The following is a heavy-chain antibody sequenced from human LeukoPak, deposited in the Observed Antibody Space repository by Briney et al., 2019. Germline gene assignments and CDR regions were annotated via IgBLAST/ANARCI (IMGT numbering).Heavy chain of an antibody. CDR1: GFTFTTYA. CDR3: ARVKVEMATIGWLDP. D-gene: IGHD5-24*01. CDR2: ISNDGRNK. V-gene: IGHV3-30*04. Sequence: PGGSLRLSCAASGFTFTTYAMHWVRQAPGKGLEWVAFISNDGRNKYYADSVKGRFIISRDDSKNTLYLQMNSLRADDTAVYYCARVKVEMATIGWLDPWGQGTLVTVSS. J-gene: IGHJ5*02.